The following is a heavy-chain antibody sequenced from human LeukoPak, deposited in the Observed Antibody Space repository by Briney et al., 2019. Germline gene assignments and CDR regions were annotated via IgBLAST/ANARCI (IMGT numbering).Heavy chain of an antibody. J-gene: IGHJ4*02. D-gene: IGHD6-19*01. Sequence: GGSLRLSCAPSGLTFSRYAMSWVRQAPGPELEGVSAISGSGGSTYYADSVKGRFTISRDNSKNTLYLQMNSLRAEDTAVYYCAKGAVAGNQKPGGYWGQGTLVTVSS. CDR2: ISGSGGST. CDR3: AKGAVAGNQKPGGY. V-gene: IGHV3-23*01. CDR1: GLTFSRYA.